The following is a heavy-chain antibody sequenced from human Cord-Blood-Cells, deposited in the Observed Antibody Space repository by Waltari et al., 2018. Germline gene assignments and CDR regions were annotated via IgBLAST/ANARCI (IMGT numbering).Heavy chain of an antibody. Sequence: QVQLVQSGAEVKKPGSSVKVSCKASGGTFSSYAISWVRQDPGQGPEWMGGIIRILGTANYAQKFQGRVRINADESTSTAYMGLGRLRSEDTALYYCARDGKGDFWSGYYTRYYYYGMDVWCQGTTVTVSS. D-gene: IGHD3-3*01. CDR3: ARDGKGDFWSGYYTRYYYYGMDV. V-gene: IGHV1-69*12. CDR1: GGTFSSYA. CDR2: IIRILGTA. J-gene: IGHJ6*02.